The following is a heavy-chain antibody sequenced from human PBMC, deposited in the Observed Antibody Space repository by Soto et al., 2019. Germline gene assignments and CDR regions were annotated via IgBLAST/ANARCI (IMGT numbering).Heavy chain of an antibody. V-gene: IGHV3-23*01. CDR2: ISGSGGST. J-gene: IGHJ3*02. D-gene: IGHD3-9*01. Sequence: GGSLRLSCAASGFTFSSYAMSWVRQAPGKGLEWVSAISGSGGSTYYADSVKGRFTISRDNSKNTLYLQMNSLRAEDTAVYYCAKLVRYFDWLPLAFDIWGQGTKVTVS. CDR1: GFTFSSYA. CDR3: AKLVRYFDWLPLAFDI.